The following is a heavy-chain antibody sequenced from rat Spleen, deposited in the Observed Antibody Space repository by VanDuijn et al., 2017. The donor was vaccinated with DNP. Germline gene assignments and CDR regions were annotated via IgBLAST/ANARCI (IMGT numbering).Heavy chain of an antibody. D-gene: IGHD1-11*01. CDR2: ISPSGGST. Sequence: EVQLVESGGGLVQPGRSLELSCSASGFTFSDHNMAWVRQAPTKGLEWVASISPSGGSTYYRDSVKDRFTISRDNAKSTLYLQMDSLRSEDTATYYCATDGLQFNYGVYDYWGQGVMVTVSS. CDR3: ATDGLQFNYGVYDY. CDR1: GFTFSDHN. J-gene: IGHJ2*01. V-gene: IGHV5S23*01.